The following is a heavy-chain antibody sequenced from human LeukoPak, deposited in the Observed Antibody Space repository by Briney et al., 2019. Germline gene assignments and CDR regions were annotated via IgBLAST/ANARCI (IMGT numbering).Heavy chain of an antibody. Sequence: GGSLRLSCAASGFTFTDYWMSWVRQAPGKGLEWVANIKRDGSEKYYVDSVKGRFTISRVNAKNSLYLQMNSLRTEDTAVYYCARGRGSLYGVYFDYWGQGTLVTVSS. CDR1: GFTFTDYW. V-gene: IGHV3-7*01. CDR3: ARGRGSLYGVYFDY. J-gene: IGHJ4*02. CDR2: IKRDGSEK. D-gene: IGHD6-13*01.